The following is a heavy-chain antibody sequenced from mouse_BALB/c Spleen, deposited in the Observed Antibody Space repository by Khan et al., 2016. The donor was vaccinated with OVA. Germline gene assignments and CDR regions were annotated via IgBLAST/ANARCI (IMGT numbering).Heavy chain of an antibody. CDR1: GYTFTTYT. CDR2: IIPSNDYT. D-gene: IGHD2-14*01. J-gene: IGHJ3*01. CDR3: VREGAYYRSDGWFAY. V-gene: IGHV1-4*01. Sequence: QVQLQQSGAELARPGASVKMSCKASGYTFTTYTIHWVKQRPGQGLEWIGYIIPSNDYTNYNQKFKDRATLTADKSSSTASMQLSSLTSEASAVDYCVREGAYYRSDGWFAYWGQGTLVTVSA.